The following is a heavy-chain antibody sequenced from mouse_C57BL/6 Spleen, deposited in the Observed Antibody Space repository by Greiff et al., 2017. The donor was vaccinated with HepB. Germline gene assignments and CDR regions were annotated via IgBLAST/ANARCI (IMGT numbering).Heavy chain of an antibody. CDR1: GYTFTDYY. D-gene: IGHD1-1*01. Sequence: EVMLVESGPVLVKPGASVKMSCKASGYTFTDYYMNWVKQSHGKSLEWIGVINPYNGGTSYNQKFKGKATLTVDKSSSTAYMELNSLTSEDSAVYYCAIGSLYAMDYWGQGTSVTVSS. CDR2: INPYNGGT. J-gene: IGHJ4*01. CDR3: AIGSLYAMDY. V-gene: IGHV1-19*01.